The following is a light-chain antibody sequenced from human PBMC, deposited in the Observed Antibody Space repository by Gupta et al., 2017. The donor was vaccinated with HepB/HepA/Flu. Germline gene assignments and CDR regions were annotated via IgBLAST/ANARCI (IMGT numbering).Light chain of an antibody. J-gene: IGKJ1*01. V-gene: IGKV3-15*01. CDR1: QSVSRN. CDR2: GAS. CDR3: QQYNNWPRT. Sequence: EIVMTQSPATLSVSRGERATLSCRASQSVSRNLAWYQQKPGQAPRLLIFGASTRASGIPASFSGSGSGTEFTLTISSLQPEDFAVYYCQQYNNWPRTFGQGTQVEIK.